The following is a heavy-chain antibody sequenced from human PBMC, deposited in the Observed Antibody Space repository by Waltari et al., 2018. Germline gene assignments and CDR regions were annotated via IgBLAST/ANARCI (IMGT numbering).Heavy chain of an antibody. CDR1: GFTVSSHY. Sequence: EVQLVESGGGLVQPGGSLRLSCAASGFTVSSHYMSWFRQAPGKGLEWVSVIYSGGSTYYADSVKGRFTISRDNSKNTLYLQMNSLRAEDTAVYYCAREKYSSSSPAFDIWGQGTMVTVSS. D-gene: IGHD6-6*01. J-gene: IGHJ3*02. CDR2: IYSGGST. CDR3: AREKYSSSSPAFDI. V-gene: IGHV3-66*02.